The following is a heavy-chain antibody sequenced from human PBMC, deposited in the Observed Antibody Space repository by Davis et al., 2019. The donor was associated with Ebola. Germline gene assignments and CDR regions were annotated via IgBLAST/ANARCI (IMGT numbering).Heavy chain of an antibody. Sequence: GESLKISCAASGFTFSSYWMHWVRQAPVKGLVWVSRINSDGSSTSYADSVKGRFTISRDNAKNTLYLQMNSLRAEDTAVYYCARGYQLLPYGMDVWGQGTTVTVSS. CDR2: INSDGSST. V-gene: IGHV3-74*01. CDR1: GFTFSSYW. CDR3: ARGYQLLPYGMDV. J-gene: IGHJ6*02. D-gene: IGHD2-2*01.